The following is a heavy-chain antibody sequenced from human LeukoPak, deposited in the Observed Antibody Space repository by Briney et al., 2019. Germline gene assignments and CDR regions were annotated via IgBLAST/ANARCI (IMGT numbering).Heavy chain of an antibody. CDR1: GFTFSSYW. D-gene: IGHD6-13*01. V-gene: IGHV3-74*01. J-gene: IGHJ6*02. CDR2: INSDGSST. CDR3: ARVGIAAAGTRGYYYYYGMDV. Sequence: PGGSLRLSCAASGFTFSSYWMHWVRQAPEKGLVWVSRINSDGSSTSYADSVKGRFTISRDNAKNTLYLQMNSLRAEDTAVYYCARVGIAAAGTRGYYYYYGMDVWGQGTTVTVSS.